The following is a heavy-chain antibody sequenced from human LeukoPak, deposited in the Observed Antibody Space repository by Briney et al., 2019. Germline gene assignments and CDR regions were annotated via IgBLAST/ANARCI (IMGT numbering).Heavy chain of an antibody. J-gene: IGHJ4*02. Sequence: GGSLRLSCAASGFTFSNYNMNWVRQAPGKGLEWVSCISISSNYIYYPDSVKGRFTISRDNAKNSLYLQMNSLRDEDTAVYYCARSTGPFDYWGQGTLVTVSS. CDR1: GFTFSNYN. CDR2: ISISSNYI. CDR3: ARSTGPFDY. D-gene: IGHD1-1*01. V-gene: IGHV3-21*01.